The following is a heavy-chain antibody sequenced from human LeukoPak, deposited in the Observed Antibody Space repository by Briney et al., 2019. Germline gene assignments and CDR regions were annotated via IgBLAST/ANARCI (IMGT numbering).Heavy chain of an antibody. CDR2: ISYIGST. CDR1: DDSFSSHY. D-gene: IGHD4-17*01. V-gene: IGHV4-59*11. Sequence: SETLSLTCAVSDDSFSSHYWTWIRQPPGKGLEWIGYISYIGSTNYNPSLKSRVTISIATSKNQFSLKLSSVTAADTAGYYCARDLVTVTKGFDIWGQGTMVSVSS. J-gene: IGHJ3*02. CDR3: ARDLVTVTKGFDI.